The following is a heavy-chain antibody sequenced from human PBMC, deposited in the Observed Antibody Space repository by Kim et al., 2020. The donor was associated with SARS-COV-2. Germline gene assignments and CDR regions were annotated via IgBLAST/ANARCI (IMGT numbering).Heavy chain of an antibody. CDR2: INHSGST. Sequence: SETLSLTCAVYGWSFSGYYWSWIRQPPGKGLEWIGEINHSGSTNYNPSLKSGVTISVNTTKNQFSPKLRSVTAADTAVNDCSGRTYGMDVWCHGHTGTV. J-gene: IGHJ6*02. V-gene: IGHV4-34*01. CDR1: GWSFSGYY. D-gene: IGHD3-10*01. CDR3: SGRTYGMDV.